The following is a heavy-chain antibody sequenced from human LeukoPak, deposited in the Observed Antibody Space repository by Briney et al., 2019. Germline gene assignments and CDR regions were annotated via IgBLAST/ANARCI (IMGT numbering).Heavy chain of an antibody. D-gene: IGHD1-1*01. CDR3: ARDPAGSGFAFDS. CDR2: ICSDGSNK. J-gene: IGHJ4*02. CDR1: GFIFSNDA. V-gene: IGHV3-33*01. Sequence: GGSLRLSCAASGFIFSNDAMHWVRQAPGKGLGWVAFICSDGSNKYYADSVKGGFTISRDNSEDTLYLQMNSLGVEDTAVYYCARDPAGSGFAFDSWGQGALVTVSS.